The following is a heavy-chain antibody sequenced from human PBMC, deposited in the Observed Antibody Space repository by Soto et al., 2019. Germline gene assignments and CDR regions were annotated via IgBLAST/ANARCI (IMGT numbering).Heavy chain of an antibody. CDR2: IYSSGDT. D-gene: IGHD3-22*01. CDR1: GGSISTYY. CDR3: ARDAYYYDTRGYCLVDY. V-gene: IGHV4-4*07. Sequence: QVQLQESGPGLVKPSETLSLTCTVSGGSISTYYWSWIRQPAGKGLEWIGRIYSSGDTYYHPSLESRVTMSVDTSNNQFSLKLSSVTAADTAVYYCARDAYYYDTRGYCLVDYWGQGILVTVSS. J-gene: IGHJ4*02.